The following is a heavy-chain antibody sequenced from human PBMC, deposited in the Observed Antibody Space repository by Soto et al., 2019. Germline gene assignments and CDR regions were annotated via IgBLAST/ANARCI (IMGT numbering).Heavy chain of an antibody. CDR2: IYYSGST. CDR3: ARVLLWFGEPIDY. CDR1: GGSISSGGYY. D-gene: IGHD3-10*01. J-gene: IGHJ4*02. V-gene: IGHV4-31*03. Sequence: QVQLQESGPGLVKPSQTLSLTCTVSGGSISSGGYYWSWIRQHPGKGLEWIGYIYYSGSTYYNPSLKSRVTVSVDTSKNQFALKLSSVTAADTAGYYCARVLLWFGEPIDYWGQGTLVTVSS.